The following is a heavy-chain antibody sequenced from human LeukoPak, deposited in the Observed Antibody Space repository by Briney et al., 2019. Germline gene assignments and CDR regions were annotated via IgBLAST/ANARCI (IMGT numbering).Heavy chain of an antibody. Sequence: GGSLRLSCAASGFSFSSYAMSWVRQAPGKGLEWVAIISYDGISKYYGDSVKGRFTISRDNSKNTLYLHMNSLKPEDTAVYYCAKTVNYYDSRRLDYWGQGTLVAVSS. J-gene: IGHJ4*02. V-gene: IGHV3-30*18. CDR1: GFSFSSYA. D-gene: IGHD3-22*01. CDR3: AKTVNYYDSRRLDY. CDR2: ISYDGISK.